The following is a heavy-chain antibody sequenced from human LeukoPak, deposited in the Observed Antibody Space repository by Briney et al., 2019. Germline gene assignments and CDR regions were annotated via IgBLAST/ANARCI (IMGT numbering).Heavy chain of an antibody. CDR3: ARGANWGSPDY. CDR1: GYTFNTYG. Sequence: GASVKVSCKASGYTFNTYGISWVRQAPGQGLEWMGWISPYNGNRNFAQIFQDRVTMTTDTPTSTAYMELRSLRSDDTAVYYCARGANWGSPDYWGQGTLVAVSS. CDR2: ISPYNGNR. D-gene: IGHD7-27*01. J-gene: IGHJ4*02. V-gene: IGHV1-18*01.